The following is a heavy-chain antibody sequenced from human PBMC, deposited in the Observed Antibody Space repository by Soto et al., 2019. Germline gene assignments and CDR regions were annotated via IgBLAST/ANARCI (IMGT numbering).Heavy chain of an antibody. CDR1: RFTFSRYA. Sequence: LRLSCAASRFTFSRYAMHWVRQAPGKGLEWVAVISYDGRQKHYGDSVKGRFTISRDESDNTVYLQMNSLRPEDTAVYYCAKDGYFDTYYFDHWGQGTLVTVSS. CDR3: AKDGYFDTYYFDH. V-gene: IGHV3-30*04. CDR2: ISYDGRQK. J-gene: IGHJ4*02. D-gene: IGHD3-9*01.